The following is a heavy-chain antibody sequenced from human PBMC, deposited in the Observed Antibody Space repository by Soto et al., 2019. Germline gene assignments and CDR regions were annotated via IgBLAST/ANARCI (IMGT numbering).Heavy chain of an antibody. D-gene: IGHD3-22*01. J-gene: IGHJ5*02. CDR2: IYFSGTT. CDR3: ARRDRSGFSYWLDT. Sequence: SKTLSLTCTVSGGSISSGDYYWSWIRQHPGKGLEWIGTIYFSGTTYYNPSLKSRVTISVDTSKNQFSLNLSSETAADTAVYYCARRDRSGFSYWLDTWGQGTLVTVSS. V-gene: IGHV4-31*03. CDR1: GGSISSGDYY.